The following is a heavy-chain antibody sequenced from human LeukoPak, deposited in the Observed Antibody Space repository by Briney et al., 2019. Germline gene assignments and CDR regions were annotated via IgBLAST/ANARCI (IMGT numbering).Heavy chain of an antibody. J-gene: IGHJ6*03. CDR1: GGSISRYY. Sequence: SETLSLTCTVSGGSISRYYWSWIRQPAGKGLEWIGRIYTSGSTNYNPSLKSRVTMSVDTSKNQFSLKLSSVTAADTAVYYCARGGSYGSSDYYYYYMDVWGKGTTVTISS. D-gene: IGHD5-18*01. V-gene: IGHV4-4*07. CDR2: IYTSGST. CDR3: ARGGSYGSSDYYYYYMDV.